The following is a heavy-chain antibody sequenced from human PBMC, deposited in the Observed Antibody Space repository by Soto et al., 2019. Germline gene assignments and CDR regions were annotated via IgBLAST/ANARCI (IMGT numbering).Heavy chain of an antibody. V-gene: IGHV3-9*01. CDR2: ISWNSGVI. Sequence: EVQLVESGGGLVQPGRSLRLSCAASGFTFDDYAMYWVRQAPGKGLEWVSGISWNSGVIGYADSVKGRFTISRDTAKNSLYLQMNSLRAEDTALYYCAKDSVKYDNDGFDIWGQGTMVTVSS. J-gene: IGHJ3*02. CDR3: AKDSVKYDNDGFDI. CDR1: GFTFDDYA. D-gene: IGHD3-16*01.